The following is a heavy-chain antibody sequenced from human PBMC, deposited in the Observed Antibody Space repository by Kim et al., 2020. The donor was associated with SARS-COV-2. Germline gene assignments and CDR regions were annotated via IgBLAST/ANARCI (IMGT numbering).Heavy chain of an antibody. CDR2: INHSGST. CDR1: GGSFSGYY. V-gene: IGHV4-34*01. D-gene: IGHD3-22*01. CDR3: ALYYYDSSGRPPAWFDP. J-gene: IGHJ5*02. Sequence: SETLSLTCAVYGGSFSGYYWSWIRQPPGKGLEWIGEINHSGSTNYNPSLKSRVTISVDTSKNQFSLKLSSVTAADTAVYYCALYYYDSSGRPPAWFDPWG.